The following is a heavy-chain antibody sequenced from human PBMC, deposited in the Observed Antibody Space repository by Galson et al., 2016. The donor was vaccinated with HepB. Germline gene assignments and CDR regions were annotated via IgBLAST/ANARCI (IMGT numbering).Heavy chain of an antibody. D-gene: IGHD6-19*01. CDR2: MTPNTGNA. CDR3: TRRADTSGWSGGGHWFDP. CDR1: GYTFTSYD. Sequence: SVKVSCKASGYTFTSYDINWVRQAPGQGLEWMGWMTPNTGNAGFAQKFQGRITMTSDSSISTAYLYLSSLRSEDTAVYFCTRRADTSGWSGGGHWFDPWGQGTLVTFSS. V-gene: IGHV1-8*01. J-gene: IGHJ5*02.